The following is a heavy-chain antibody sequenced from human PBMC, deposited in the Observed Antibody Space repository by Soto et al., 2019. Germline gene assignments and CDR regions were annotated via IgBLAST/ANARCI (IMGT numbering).Heavy chain of an antibody. CDR2: IYYSGST. V-gene: IGHV4-31*11. D-gene: IGHD4-17*01. Sequence: SETLSLTCAVSGGSISSGDYYWSWIRQPPGKGLEWIGYIYYSGSTYYNPSLKSRVTISVDTSKNQFSLKLSSVTAADTAVYYCARVRYGDYPPPFLPFFDYWGQGTLVTVSS. CDR3: ARVRYGDYPPPFLPFFDY. J-gene: IGHJ4*02. CDR1: GGSISSGDYY.